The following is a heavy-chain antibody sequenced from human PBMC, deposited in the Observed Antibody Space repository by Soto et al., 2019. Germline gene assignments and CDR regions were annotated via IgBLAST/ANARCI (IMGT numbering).Heavy chain of an antibody. CDR3: ARGQRCYDNPCDY. J-gene: IGHJ4*02. V-gene: IGHV4-34*01. Sequence: QVQLQQWGAGLLKPSETLSLTCAVYGGSFSGYYWSWIRQPPGKGLEWIGEINHSGSTNYNPSLKGRVTISVDTSKNHFSLKLSSVTAADTAVYYCARGQRCYDNPCDYWGQGTLVTVSS. D-gene: IGHD5-12*01. CDR2: INHSGST. CDR1: GGSFSGYY.